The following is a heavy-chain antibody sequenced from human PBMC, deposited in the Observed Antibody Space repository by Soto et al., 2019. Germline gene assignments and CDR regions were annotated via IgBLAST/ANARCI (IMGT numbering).Heavy chain of an antibody. CDR3: ARAPPTDYGGIDYYFDY. J-gene: IGHJ4*02. CDR2: IYSGGST. Sequence: AGGSLRLSCAASGFTVSSNYMSWVRQAPGKGLEWVSVIYSGGSTYYADSVKGRFTISRDNSKNTLYLQMNSLRAEDTAVYYCARAPPTDYGGIDYYFDYWGQGTLVTVSS. CDR1: GFTVSSNY. D-gene: IGHD4-17*01. V-gene: IGHV3-53*01.